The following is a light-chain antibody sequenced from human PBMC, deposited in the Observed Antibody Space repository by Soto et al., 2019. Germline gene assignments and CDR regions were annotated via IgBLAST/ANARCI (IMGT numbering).Light chain of an antibody. CDR3: QQRSNWPPIT. Sequence: EIVMTQSPGTLSVSPGERATLSCRASLSVSTNLAWYQQKPGQAPRLLIYGASNRATGIPARFSGSGSGTDFTLTISSLEPEDFAVYYCQQRSNWPPITFGQGTRLEIK. J-gene: IGKJ5*01. CDR2: GAS. V-gene: IGKV3-11*01. CDR1: LSVSTN.